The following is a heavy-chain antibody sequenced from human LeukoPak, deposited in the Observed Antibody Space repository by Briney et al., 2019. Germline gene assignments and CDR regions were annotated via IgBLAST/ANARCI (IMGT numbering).Heavy chain of an antibody. J-gene: IGHJ4*02. CDR1: GVSVSNGNYY. CDR3: ARDRNSGSYFNLDY. CDR2: IYMSGST. D-gene: IGHD1-26*01. Sequence: SETLSLTCTVSGVSVSNGNYYWTWIRQPAGKGLEWLGRIYMSGSTNYNPSLKSRVTMSADTSKNQFSLKLDSVTAADTAVYYCARDRNSGSYFNLDYWGLGILVTVSS. V-gene: IGHV4-61*02.